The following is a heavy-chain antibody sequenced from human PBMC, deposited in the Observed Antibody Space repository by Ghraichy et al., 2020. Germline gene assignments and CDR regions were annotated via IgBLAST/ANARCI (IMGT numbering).Heavy chain of an antibody. CDR1: GGSISSYY. CDR2: IYYNGST. CDR3: ARERWSAVAGLYYFDY. J-gene: IGHJ4*02. V-gene: IGHV4-59*01. D-gene: IGHD6-19*01. Sequence: SETPSLTCTVSGGSISSYYWSWIRQPPGKGLEWIGYIYYNGSTNYNPSLKSRVTISVDTSKNQFSLRLSSVTAADTAVYSCARERWSAVAGLYYFDYWGQGTLVTVSS.